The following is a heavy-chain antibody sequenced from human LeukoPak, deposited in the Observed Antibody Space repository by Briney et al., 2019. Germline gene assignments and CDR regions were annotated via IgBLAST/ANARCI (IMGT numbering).Heavy chain of an antibody. V-gene: IGHV4-4*07. CDR3: ARDGLAAADTPGAFDI. CDR2: IYTSGST. J-gene: IGHJ3*02. CDR1: GGSISSYY. Sequence: PSETLSLTCTVSGGSISSYYWSWIRQPAGKGLEWIGRIYTSGSTNYNPSLKSRVTMSVDTSKNQFSLKLSSVTAADTAVYYCARDGLAAADTPGAFDIWGQGTMVTVSS. D-gene: IGHD6-13*01.